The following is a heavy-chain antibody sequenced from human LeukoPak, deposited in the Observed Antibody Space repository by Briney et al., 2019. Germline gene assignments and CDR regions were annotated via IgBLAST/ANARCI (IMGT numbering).Heavy chain of an antibody. J-gene: IGHJ6*03. D-gene: IGHD3-3*01. CDR3: AASTYDFWSGYPLVYYYYYMDV. CDR1: GGSISSSSYY. CDR2: IYYSGST. Sequence: SETLSLPCTVSGGSISSSSYYWGWIRQPPGKGLEWIGSIYYSGSTYYNPSLKSRVTISVDTSKNQFSLKLSSVTAADTAVYYCAASTYDFWSGYPLVYYYYYMDVWGKGTTVTVSS. V-gene: IGHV4-39*07.